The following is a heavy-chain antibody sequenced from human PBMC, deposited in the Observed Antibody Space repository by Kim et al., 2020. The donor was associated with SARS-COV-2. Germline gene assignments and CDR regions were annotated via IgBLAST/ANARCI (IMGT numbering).Heavy chain of an antibody. CDR1: GGSISSGGYY. CDR2: IYYSGST. Sequence: SETLSLTCTVSGGSISSGGYYWSWIRQHPGKGLEWIGYIYYSGSTYYNPSLKSRVTISVDTSKNQFSLKLSSVTAADTAVYYCARDVGGYPGYFDYWGQGTLVTVSS. V-gene: IGHV4-31*03. D-gene: IGHD1-26*01. CDR3: ARDVGGYPGYFDY. J-gene: IGHJ4*02.